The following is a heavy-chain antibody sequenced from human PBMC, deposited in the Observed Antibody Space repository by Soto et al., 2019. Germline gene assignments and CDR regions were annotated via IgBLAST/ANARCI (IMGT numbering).Heavy chain of an antibody. Sequence: SETLSLTCTVSGGSVSSGSYYWSWIRQPPGKGLEWIGYIYYSGSTNYNPSLKSGVTISVDTSKNQFSLKLSSVTAADTAVYYCARDIRGSSGWYRNRYFDYWGQGTLVTVSS. CDR2: IYYSGST. V-gene: IGHV4-61*01. CDR3: ARDIRGSSGWYRNRYFDY. CDR1: GGSVSSGSYY. D-gene: IGHD6-19*01. J-gene: IGHJ4*02.